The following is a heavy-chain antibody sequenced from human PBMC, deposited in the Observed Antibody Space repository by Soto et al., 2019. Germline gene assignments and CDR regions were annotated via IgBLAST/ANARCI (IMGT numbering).Heavy chain of an antibody. CDR3: ARDLLYCISTSCRQNYYYYGMDV. J-gene: IGHJ6*02. CDR1: GFTFSSYG. Sequence: GGSLRLSCAASGFTFSSYGMHWVRQAPGKGLEWVAVIWYDGSNKYYADSVKGRFTISRDNSKNTLYLQMNSLRAEDTAVYYCARDLLYCISTSCRQNYYYYGMDVWGQGTTVTVSS. V-gene: IGHV3-33*01. CDR2: IWYDGSNK. D-gene: IGHD2-2*01.